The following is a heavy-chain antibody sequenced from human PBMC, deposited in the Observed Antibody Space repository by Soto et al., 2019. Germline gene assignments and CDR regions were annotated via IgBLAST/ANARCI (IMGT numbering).Heavy chain of an antibody. J-gene: IGHJ6*02. CDR3: ARLFLLFGQELAGTNGMDV. Sequence: QVQLQPWGAGLLKPSETLSLTCAVYGGSFSGYYWSWIRQPPGKGLEWIGEINHSGSPNYNPSLKSRVSISVDTSKNQFSLKLSSVTAADTAVYYCARLFLLFGQELAGTNGMDVWGQGTTVTVSS. CDR1: GGSFSGYY. V-gene: IGHV4-34*01. CDR2: INHSGSP. D-gene: IGHD2-21*01.